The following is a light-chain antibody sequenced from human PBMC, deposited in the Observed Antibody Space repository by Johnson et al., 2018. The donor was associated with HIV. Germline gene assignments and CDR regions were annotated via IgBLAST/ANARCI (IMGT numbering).Light chain of an antibody. CDR1: SSNIGNNY. Sequence: QSVLTQPPSVSAAPGQKVTISCSGSSSNIGNNYVSWYQQLPGTAPKLLIYDNNKRPSGIPDRFSGSKSGTSATLGITGLQTGDEADYYFGTWDSSLSAPYVFGTWTTVTVL. CDR2: DNN. V-gene: IGLV1-51*01. CDR3: GTWDSSLSAPYV. J-gene: IGLJ1*01.